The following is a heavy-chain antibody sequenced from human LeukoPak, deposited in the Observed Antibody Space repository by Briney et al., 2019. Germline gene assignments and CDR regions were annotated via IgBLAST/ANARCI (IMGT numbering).Heavy chain of an antibody. CDR1: GFTFDDYA. Sequence: GGSLRLSCAASGFTFDDYAMHWVRQAPGKGLEWVSLISGDGGSTYYADSVKGRFTISRDNSKNSLYLQMNSLRTEDTALYYCAKDNYLLGQDILAGFLGGGFDYWGQGTLVTVSS. CDR3: AKDNYLLGQDILAGFLGGGFDY. CDR2: ISGDGGST. V-gene: IGHV3-43*02. J-gene: IGHJ4*02. D-gene: IGHD3-9*01.